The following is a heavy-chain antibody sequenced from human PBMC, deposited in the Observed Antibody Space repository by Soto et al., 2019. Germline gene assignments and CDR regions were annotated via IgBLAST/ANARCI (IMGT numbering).Heavy chain of an antibody. Sequence: GGSLRLSCAASGFTFSIYAMSWVCHAPGKGLEWVSAISGSGGSTYYADSVKGRFTISRDNSKNTLYLQMNSLRAEDTAVYYCALNMVRGNHWGQGTLVTVSS. CDR1: GFTFSIYA. D-gene: IGHD3-10*01. V-gene: IGHV3-23*01. CDR2: ISGSGGST. CDR3: ALNMVRGNH. J-gene: IGHJ4*02.